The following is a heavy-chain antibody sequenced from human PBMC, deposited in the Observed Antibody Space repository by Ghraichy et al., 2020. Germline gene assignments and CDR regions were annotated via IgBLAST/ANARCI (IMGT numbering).Heavy chain of an antibody. CDR3: AKAYFSDTSGYGNDAFHI. D-gene: IGHD3-22*01. CDR2: ISRNSGGI. J-gene: IGHJ3*02. Sequence: GGSLRLSCAASGLTFEDYAMLWLRQTPGKGLEWVSGISRNSGGIGYADSVKGRFTIARDNAKKSLYLEMNSLRVEDTALYYCAKAYFSDTSGYGNDAFHIWGQGTMVTVSS. CDR1: GLTFEDYA. V-gene: IGHV3-9*01.